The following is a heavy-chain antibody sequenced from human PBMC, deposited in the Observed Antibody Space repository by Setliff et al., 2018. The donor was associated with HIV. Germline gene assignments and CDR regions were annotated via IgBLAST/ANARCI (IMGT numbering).Heavy chain of an antibody. CDR1: GYTFTSYG. J-gene: IGHJ3*01. D-gene: IGHD6-19*01. Sequence: ASVKVSCKASGYTFTSYGISWVRQAPGQGLEWMGWISAYNGNTKYVQKLQGRVTMTTDTSTRTVYMELRSLRHDDTAEYFCARVPYRSAWFSGGHDAFDVWGQGTMVTVSS. CDR3: ARVPYRSAWFSGGHDAFDV. V-gene: IGHV1-18*01. CDR2: ISAYNGNT.